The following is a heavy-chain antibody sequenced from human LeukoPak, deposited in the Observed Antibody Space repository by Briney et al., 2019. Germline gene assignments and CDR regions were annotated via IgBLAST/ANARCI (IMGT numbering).Heavy chain of an antibody. D-gene: IGHD4-11*01. CDR1: GFTFSSYG. V-gene: IGHV3-30*19. CDR3: ARDGYSNSFDY. J-gene: IGHJ4*02. CDR2: ISYDGSNK. Sequence: GGSLRLSCAASGFTFSSYGMHWVRQAPGKGLEWVAVISYDGSNKYYADSVKGRFTISRDNSKNTLYLQMNSLRAEDTAVYYCARDGYSNSFDYWGQGTLVTVSS.